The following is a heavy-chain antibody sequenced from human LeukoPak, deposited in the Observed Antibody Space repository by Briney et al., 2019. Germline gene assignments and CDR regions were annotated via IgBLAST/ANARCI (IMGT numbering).Heavy chain of an antibody. J-gene: IGHJ4*02. D-gene: IGHD6-13*01. Sequence: KPSETLSLTCTVSGGSISSYYWSWIRQPPGKGLEWIGYIYYSGSTNYNPSLKSRVTISVDTSKNQFSLKLSSVTAAGTAVYYCARDRVAAAGKGFDYWGQGTLVTVSS. CDR3: ARDRVAAAGKGFDY. V-gene: IGHV4-59*01. CDR1: GGSISSYY. CDR2: IYYSGST.